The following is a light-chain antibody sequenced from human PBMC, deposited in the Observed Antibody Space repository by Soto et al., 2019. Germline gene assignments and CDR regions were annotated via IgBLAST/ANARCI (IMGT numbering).Light chain of an antibody. J-gene: IGLJ1*01. CDR3: SSYTSISTLYV. V-gene: IGLV2-14*01. Sequence: QSVLTQPASVSGSPGQSITISCTGTNSDVGGYNYVSWYQQHPGKAPELMIYEVSHRPSGVSNRFSGSKSDSTASLTISGLQAEDEADYYCSSYTSISTLYVFGNGTKVTVL. CDR1: NSDVGGYNY. CDR2: EVS.